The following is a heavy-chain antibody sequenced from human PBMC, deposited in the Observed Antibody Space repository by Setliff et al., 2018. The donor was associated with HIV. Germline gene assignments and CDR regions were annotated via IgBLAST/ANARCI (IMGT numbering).Heavy chain of an antibody. CDR2: IYYTGFT. Sequence: SETLSLTCSVSGDFFSTSSYFWGWVRQSPVKGLEWIANIYYTGFTYCNPSLKCRVTISIDKSKSQFSLNPTSVTASDTAVYYCAREGRGDPSLATTRLDYWGQGKLVTVSS. D-gene: IGHD1-1*01. CDR1: GDFFSTSSYF. V-gene: IGHV4-39*02. J-gene: IGHJ4*02. CDR3: AREGRGDPSLATTRLDY.